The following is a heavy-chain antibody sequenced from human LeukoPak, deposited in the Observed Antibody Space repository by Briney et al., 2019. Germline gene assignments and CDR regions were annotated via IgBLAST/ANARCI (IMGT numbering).Heavy chain of an antibody. J-gene: IGHJ6*02. CDR1: GYTFPSYD. D-gene: IGHD2-15*01. CDR3: ARGRKGYCSGGSCYSRYYYGMDV. V-gene: IGHV1-8*01. CDR2: MNPNSGNT. Sequence: ASVKVSCKASGYTFPSYDINWVRQATGQGLEWMGWMNPNSGNTGYAQKFQGRVTMTRNTSISTAYMELSSLRSEDTAVYCCARGRKGYCSGGSCYSRYYYGMDVWGQGTTVTVSS.